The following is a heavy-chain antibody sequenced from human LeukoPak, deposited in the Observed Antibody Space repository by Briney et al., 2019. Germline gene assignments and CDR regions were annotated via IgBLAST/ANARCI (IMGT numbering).Heavy chain of an antibody. CDR1: GGSISGYY. V-gene: IGHV4-59*01. CDR2: IYYSGST. Sequence: SETLSLTCTVSGGSISGYYWSWIRQPPGKGLEWIGYIYYSGSTNYNPSLKGRIAISVDTSKNQFSLKLSSVTAADTAMYYCARGPWFGESPYYFDYWGQGTLVTVSS. D-gene: IGHD3-10*01. CDR3: ARGPWFGESPYYFDY. J-gene: IGHJ4*02.